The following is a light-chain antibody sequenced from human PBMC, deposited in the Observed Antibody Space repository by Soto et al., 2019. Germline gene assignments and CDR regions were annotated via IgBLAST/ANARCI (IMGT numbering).Light chain of an antibody. V-gene: IGLV2-11*01. Sequence: QSALTQPRSVPGSPGQSVTISCTGTTSDVGGYNYVSWYQQHPGKAPKLMIYDVTKRPSGVPDRFSGSKSGNTASLTISGLQAEDEADYYCCSYAHRSPPLYVFGTGT. CDR2: DVT. CDR1: TSDVGGYNY. CDR3: CSYAHRSPPLYV. J-gene: IGLJ1*01.